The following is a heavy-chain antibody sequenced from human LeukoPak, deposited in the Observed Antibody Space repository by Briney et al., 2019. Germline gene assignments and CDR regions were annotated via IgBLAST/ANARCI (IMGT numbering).Heavy chain of an antibody. Sequence: AGGSLRLSCAASGFTFGSYEMNWVRQAPGKGLEWVSYISSSGSTIYYADSVKGRFTISRDNAKNSLYLQMNSLRAEDTAVYYCARVLGSSWFDYWGQGTLVTVSS. CDR1: GFTFGSYE. CDR3: ARVLGSSWFDY. D-gene: IGHD6-13*01. V-gene: IGHV3-48*03. CDR2: ISSSGSTI. J-gene: IGHJ4*02.